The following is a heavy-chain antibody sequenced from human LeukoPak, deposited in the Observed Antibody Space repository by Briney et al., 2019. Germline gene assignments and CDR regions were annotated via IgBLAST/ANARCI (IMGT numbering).Heavy chain of an antibody. CDR2: ISGSGDRI. D-gene: IGHD2/OR15-2a*01. J-gene: IGHJ4*02. Sequence: PGGSLRLSCAASGSTFNNYAMSWVRQAPGKGLEWVSAISGSGDRIYYADSVKGRFTISRDNSKNTLYLQMNSLRAEDTAVYYCAKQGYTTSWLYFDYWGQGTLVTVSS. V-gene: IGHV3-23*01. CDR1: GSTFNNYA. CDR3: AKQGYTTSWLYFDY.